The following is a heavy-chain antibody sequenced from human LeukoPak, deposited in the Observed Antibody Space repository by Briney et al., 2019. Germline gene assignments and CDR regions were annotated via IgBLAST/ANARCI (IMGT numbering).Heavy chain of an antibody. D-gene: IGHD3-3*01. Sequence: PGGSLRLSCAASGFTFSSYGIHWVRQAPGKGLEWVAFIRYDGSNKYYADSVKGRFTISRDNSKNTLYLQMNSLRAEDTAVYYRAKAPFWSGYYYYYYMDVWGKGTTVTVSS. CDR3: AKAPFWSGYYYYYYMDV. V-gene: IGHV3-30*02. J-gene: IGHJ6*03. CDR2: IRYDGSNK. CDR1: GFTFSSYG.